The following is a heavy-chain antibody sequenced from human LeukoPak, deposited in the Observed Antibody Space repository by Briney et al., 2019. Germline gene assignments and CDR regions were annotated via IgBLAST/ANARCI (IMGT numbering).Heavy chain of an antibody. CDR2: TKSKTDGGTT. J-gene: IGHJ4*02. CDR3: TTDLAVVEGLWGLDDY. D-gene: IGHD6-19*01. CDR1: GFTFSNAW. V-gene: IGHV3-15*01. Sequence: GGSLRLSCAASGFTFSNAWMSWVPQAPGMGREWVGRTKSKTDGGTTDYAAPVKGRFTISRDDSKNTLYLHMNSLKTEDTAVYYCTTDLAVVEGLWGLDDYWGQGTLVTVSS.